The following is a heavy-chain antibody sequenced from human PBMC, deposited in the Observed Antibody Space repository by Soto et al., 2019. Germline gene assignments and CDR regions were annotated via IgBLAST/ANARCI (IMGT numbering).Heavy chain of an antibody. CDR3: ARMYSSGSGWFHP. Sequence: SETLSLTCFVSGYFIGAGGYYWSWIRHHPGKGLEWIGSFYSSGSIIYNPSLRSRVSISGDMSTNQFSMSLTSVTAADTARYYCARMYSSGSGWFHPWGQGTLVSVSS. D-gene: IGHD6-19*01. CDR2: FYSSGSI. CDR1: GYFIGAGGYY. J-gene: IGHJ5*02. V-gene: IGHV4-31*02.